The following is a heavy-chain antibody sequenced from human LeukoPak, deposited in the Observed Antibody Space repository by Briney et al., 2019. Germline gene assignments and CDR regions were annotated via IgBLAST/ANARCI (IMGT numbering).Heavy chain of an antibody. Sequence: ASVKVSCKASRGTFSTYAISWVRQAPGQGLEWMGRIIPVLDIANYAQEFQGRVTITADDSTTAAFMELSSLRSEDTAVYYCVRDGVDTVLVTRGFDLWGQGTLVTVSS. V-gene: IGHV1-69*04. CDR1: RGTFSTYA. CDR2: IIPVLDIA. D-gene: IGHD5-18*01. CDR3: VRDGVDTVLVTRGFDL. J-gene: IGHJ5*02.